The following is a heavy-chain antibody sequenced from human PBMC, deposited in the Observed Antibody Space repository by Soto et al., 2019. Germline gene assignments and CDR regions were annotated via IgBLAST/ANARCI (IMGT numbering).Heavy chain of an antibody. V-gene: IGHV4-30-2*05. J-gene: IGHJ4*02. CDR1: GGSISSGGYS. CDR3: ARDSGSIDY. Sequence: SETLSLTCAVSGGSISSGGYSWSWIRQPPGKGLEWIGYMYHSGSTYYNPSLKSRVTISVDTSKNQFSLKLSSVTAADTAVYYCARDSGSIDYWGQGTLVTVS. CDR2: MYHSGST. D-gene: IGHD2-15*01.